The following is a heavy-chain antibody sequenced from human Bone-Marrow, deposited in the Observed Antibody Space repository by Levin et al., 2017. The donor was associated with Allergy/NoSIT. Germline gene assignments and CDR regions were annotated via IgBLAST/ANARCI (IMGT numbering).Heavy chain of an antibody. V-gene: IGHV3-48*01. J-gene: IGHJ3*02. Sequence: PGGSLRLSCDASGFTFSSYGIIWVRQAPGKGLEWVSYIGADNTTIYYADSVKGRFTISRDNVKKSLFLQMNSLRGEDTAVYYCARVQDTFWSGYYDAFAIWGQGTMVTVSS. CDR2: IGADNTTI. CDR3: ARVQDTFWSGYYDAFAI. CDR1: GFTFSSYG. D-gene: IGHD3-3*01.